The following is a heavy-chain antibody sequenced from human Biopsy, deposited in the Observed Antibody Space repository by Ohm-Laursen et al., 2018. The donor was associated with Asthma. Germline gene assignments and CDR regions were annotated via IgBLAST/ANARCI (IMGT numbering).Heavy chain of an antibody. V-gene: IGHV4-59*11. D-gene: IGHD2-15*01. CDR3: ARLADCSGGACYSYGWFDP. Sequence: SETLSLTCTVSGGSIRSHDWTWIRLPPGKGLEYIGDVSHTGSTNYNPSPKSRVTMSLDTSKNQFSLRLTSVTPADTAVYYCARLADCSGGACYSYGWFDPWGHGTRVTVSS. J-gene: IGHJ5*02. CDR2: VSHTGST. CDR1: GGSIRSHD.